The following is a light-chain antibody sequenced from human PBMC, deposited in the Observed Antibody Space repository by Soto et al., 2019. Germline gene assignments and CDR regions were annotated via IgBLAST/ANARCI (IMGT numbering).Light chain of an antibody. CDR1: QSLTSNY. CDR2: GSS. V-gene: IGKV3-20*01. J-gene: IGKJ2*01. CDR3: MRPDHSPLTFT. Sequence: PGERATLSCRASQSLTSNYLSWYQQRPGQAPRLLIYGSSSRASGIPDRFSGSGSGTDFTLTISRLAPEDFAVYYCMRPDHSPLTFTFGQGTRLSIK.